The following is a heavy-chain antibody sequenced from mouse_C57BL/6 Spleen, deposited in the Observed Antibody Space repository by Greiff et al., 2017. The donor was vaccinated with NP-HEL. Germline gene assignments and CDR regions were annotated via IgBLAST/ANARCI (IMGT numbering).Heavy chain of an antibody. Sequence: VQLQQSGAELVRPGSSVKLSCKASGYTFTSYWMDWVKQRPGQGLEWIGNIYPSDSETHYNQKFKDKATLTVDKSSSTAYMQLSSLTSEDSAVYYCARSVIDGYQSGLYYFDYWGQGTTLTVAS. J-gene: IGHJ2*01. D-gene: IGHD2-3*01. CDR1: GYTFTSYW. CDR2: IYPSDSET. CDR3: ARSVIDGYQSGLYYFDY. V-gene: IGHV1-61*01.